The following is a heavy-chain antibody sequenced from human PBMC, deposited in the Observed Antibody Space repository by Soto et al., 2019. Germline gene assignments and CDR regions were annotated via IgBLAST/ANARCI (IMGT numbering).Heavy chain of an antibody. V-gene: IGHV4-59*12. D-gene: IGHD3-10*01. Sequence: SETLSLTCTVSGGSISSYYWSRIRQPPGKGLEWIGYIYYSGSTNYNPSLTSRVTISVDTSKNQFSLKLSSVTAADTAVYYCARLGRGSGRFNYYYYYMDVWGKGTTVTVSS. J-gene: IGHJ6*03. CDR3: ARLGRGSGRFNYYYYYMDV. CDR1: GGSISSYY. CDR2: IYYSGST.